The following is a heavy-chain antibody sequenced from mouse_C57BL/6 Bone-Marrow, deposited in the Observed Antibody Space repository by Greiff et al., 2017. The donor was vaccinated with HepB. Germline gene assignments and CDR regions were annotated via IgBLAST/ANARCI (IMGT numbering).Heavy chain of an antibody. CDR2: INHDGSST. D-gene: IGHD1-1*01. CDR1: GFTFSDYY. Sequence: EVQLVESEGGLVQPGSSMKLSCTASGFTFSDYYMAWVRQVPEKGLEWVANINHDGSSTYYLDSLKSRFIISRDNAKNILYLQMLSLKSEDTATYYCARDVLSNYYCSSSYDWYVDVWGTGTTVTVAS. CDR3: ARDVLSNYYCSSSYDWYVDV. V-gene: IGHV5-16*01. J-gene: IGHJ1*03.